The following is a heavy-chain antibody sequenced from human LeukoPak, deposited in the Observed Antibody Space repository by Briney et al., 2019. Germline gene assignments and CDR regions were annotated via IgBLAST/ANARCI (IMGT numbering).Heavy chain of an antibody. D-gene: IGHD5-24*01. CDR3: ARHVREMATMGSFVDY. CDR1: GGSFSGYY. V-gene: IGHV4-34*01. Sequence: PSETLSLTCAVYGGSFSGYYWSWIRQPPGKGLEWIGEINHSGSTNYNPSLKSRVTISVDTSKNQFSLKLSSVTAADTAVYYCARHVREMATMGSFVDYWGQGTLVTVSS. CDR2: INHSGST. J-gene: IGHJ4*02.